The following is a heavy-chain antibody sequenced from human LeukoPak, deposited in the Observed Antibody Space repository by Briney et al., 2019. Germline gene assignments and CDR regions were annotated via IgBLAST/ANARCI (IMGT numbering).Heavy chain of an antibody. CDR1: GGTFSSYA. Sequence: SVKVSCKASGGTFSSYAISCVRRAPGQGLEWMGGIIPIFGTANYAQKFQGRVTITADESTSTAYMELSSLRSEDTAVYYCARTLYCSSTSCSFDYWGQGTLVTVSS. D-gene: IGHD2-2*01. V-gene: IGHV1-69*01. CDR3: ARTLYCSSTSCSFDY. CDR2: IIPIFGTA. J-gene: IGHJ4*02.